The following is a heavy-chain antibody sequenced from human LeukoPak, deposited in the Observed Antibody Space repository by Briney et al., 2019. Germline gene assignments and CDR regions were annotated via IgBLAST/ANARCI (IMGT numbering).Heavy chain of an antibody. J-gene: IGHJ4*02. CDR3: ARGTSVAGTGY. V-gene: IGHV4-4*09. D-gene: IGHD6-19*01. Sequence: SETLSLTCTVSGGSISSYYWSWIRQPPGKGLEWIGYIYTSGSTNYNPSLKSRVTISVDTSKNQFSLKLSSVTAADTAVYYCARGTSVAGTGYWGQGTLVPSPQ. CDR1: GGSISSYY. CDR2: IYTSGST.